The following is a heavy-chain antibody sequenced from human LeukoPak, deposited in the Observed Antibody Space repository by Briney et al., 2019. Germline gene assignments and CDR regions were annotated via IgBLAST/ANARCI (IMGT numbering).Heavy chain of an antibody. CDR3: ARVPPCDSSGYRFDY. Sequence: ASVKVSCKASGYTFTSYGISWVRQAPGQGLEWMGWISAYNGNTNYAQKLQGRVTMTTDTSTSTAYMELRSLRSDDTAVYYCARVPPCDSSGYRFDYWGQGTLVTVSS. V-gene: IGHV1-18*01. CDR2: ISAYNGNT. J-gene: IGHJ4*02. D-gene: IGHD3-22*01. CDR1: GYTFTSYG.